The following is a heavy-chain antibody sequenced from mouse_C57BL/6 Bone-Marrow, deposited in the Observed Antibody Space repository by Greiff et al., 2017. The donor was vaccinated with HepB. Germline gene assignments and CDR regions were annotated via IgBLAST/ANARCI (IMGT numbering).Heavy chain of an antibody. D-gene: IGHD2-10*02. Sequence: QVQLQQPGAELVKPGASVKLSCKASGYTFTSYWMQGVKQRPGQGLEWIGEIDPSDSYTNYNQKFKGKATLTVDTSASTAYMQLSSLTSEDSAVYYCARESIRFAYWGQGTLVTVSA. CDR1: GYTFTSYW. J-gene: IGHJ3*01. V-gene: IGHV1-50*01. CDR3: ARESIRFAY. CDR2: IDPSDSYT.